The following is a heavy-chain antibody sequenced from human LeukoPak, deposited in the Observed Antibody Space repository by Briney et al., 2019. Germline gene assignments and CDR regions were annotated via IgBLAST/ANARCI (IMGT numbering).Heavy chain of an antibody. D-gene: IGHD6-13*01. Sequence: GGSLRRSCAASGFTFNSYEMNWVRQTPGKGLEWVSGISWNSGSIGYADSVKGRFTISRDNAKNSLYLQMNSLRAEDTALYYCAKDTEGIAAAGTSYMDVWGKGTTVTISS. CDR2: ISWNSGSI. CDR3: AKDTEGIAAAGTSYMDV. V-gene: IGHV3-9*01. J-gene: IGHJ6*03. CDR1: GFTFNSYE.